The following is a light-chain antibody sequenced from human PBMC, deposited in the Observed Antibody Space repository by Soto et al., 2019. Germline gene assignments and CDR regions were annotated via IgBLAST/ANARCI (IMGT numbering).Light chain of an antibody. J-gene: IGLJ3*02. CDR2: DVS. CDR3: TSYVGSNNLV. CDR1: SSDIGGYNY. V-gene: IGLV2-8*01. Sequence: QSALTQPPSASGSPGQSVTISCTGTSSDIGGYNYVSWYQQHPGKAPKLIIYDVSKRPSGVPDRFSGSKSGNTASLTVSGLQAEDEVDYYCTSYVGSNNLVFAGGTKLTVL.